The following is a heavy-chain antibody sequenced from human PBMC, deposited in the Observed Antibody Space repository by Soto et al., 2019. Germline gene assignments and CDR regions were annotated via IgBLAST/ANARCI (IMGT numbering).Heavy chain of an antibody. J-gene: IGHJ6*02. D-gene: IGHD3-10*02. CDR3: ARNHGMFLSYYYYGMDV. V-gene: IGHV3-30-3*01. CDR1: GFTFSRFS. Sequence: GGSLRLSCAASGFTFSRFSMHWVRQAPGKGLAWVAVISYDGSNTHYAESVKGRFNISRDDSKNTVYLQMNNLRGEDSAVYYCARNHGMFLSYYYYGMDVWGQGTTVTVSS. CDR2: ISYDGSNT.